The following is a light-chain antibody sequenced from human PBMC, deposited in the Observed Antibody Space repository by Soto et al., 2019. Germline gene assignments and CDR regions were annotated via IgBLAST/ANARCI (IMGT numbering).Light chain of an antibody. Sequence: DIQMTQSPSTLSASVGDRVTITCRASQSVSSWLAWYQQKPGKAPNLLIYTASSLEGGVPSRFSGSGSGTEFTLTISSLQPDDFATYYCQQYNSAWTFGQGTTVEIK. CDR2: TAS. CDR1: QSVSSW. V-gene: IGKV1-5*03. CDR3: QQYNSAWT. J-gene: IGKJ1*01.